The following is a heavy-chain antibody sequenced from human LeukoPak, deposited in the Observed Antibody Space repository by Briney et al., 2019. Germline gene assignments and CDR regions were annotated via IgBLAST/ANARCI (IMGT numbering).Heavy chain of an antibody. V-gene: IGHV4-38-2*02. CDR3: ARAILLIPGYYYYVDV. CDR1: GGSISSYY. CDR2: IYHSGST. J-gene: IGHJ6*03. Sequence: SETLSLTCTVSGGSISSYYWSWIRQPPGKGLEWIGSIYHSGSTYYNPSLKSRVTISVDTSKNQFSLKLSSVTAADTAVYYCARAILLIPGYYYYVDVWGKGTTVTVSS. D-gene: IGHD2-8*01.